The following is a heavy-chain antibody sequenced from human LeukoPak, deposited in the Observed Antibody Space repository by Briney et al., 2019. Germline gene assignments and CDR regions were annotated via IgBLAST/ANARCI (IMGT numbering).Heavy chain of an antibody. V-gene: IGHV3-9*01. D-gene: IGHD5-18*01. J-gene: IGHJ4*02. Sequence: GGSLRLSCAASGFTFDDYAMHWVRPAPGKGLEWVSGISWNSGSIGYADSVKGRFTISRDNAKNSLYLQMNSLRAEDTALYYCAKEYSYGKAFDYWGQGTLVTVSS. CDR3: AKEYSYGKAFDY. CDR1: GFTFDDYA. CDR2: ISWNSGSI.